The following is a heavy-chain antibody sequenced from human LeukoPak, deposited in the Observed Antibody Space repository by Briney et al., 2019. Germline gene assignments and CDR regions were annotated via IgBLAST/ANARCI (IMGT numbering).Heavy chain of an antibody. CDR2: TSGSGDDT. Sequence: GGSLRLSCVASGFTFSSYGMSWVRQAPGKGLGWVSSTSGSGDDTYYADSVKGRFTLSRDNSKNTLYLQMNSLRADDTAVYYCAKKRSSGGATQFDYWGQGTLVTVSS. CDR1: GFTFSSYG. V-gene: IGHV3-23*01. CDR3: AKKRSSGGATQFDY. J-gene: IGHJ4*02. D-gene: IGHD2-15*01.